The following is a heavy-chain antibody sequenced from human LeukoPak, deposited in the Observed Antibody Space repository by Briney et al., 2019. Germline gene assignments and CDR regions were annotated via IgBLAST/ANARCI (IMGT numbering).Heavy chain of an antibody. D-gene: IGHD3-22*01. CDR1: GGSISSYY. V-gene: IGHV4-59*08. CDR3: ARHRDYYDSSGYHWSFDY. CDR2: IYYSGTT. Sequence: SETLSLTCTVSGGSISSYYWSWIRQPPGKGLEWIGYIYYSGTTNYNPSLKSRVTISVDTSKNQFSLKLSSVTAADTAVYYCARHRDYYDSSGYHWSFDYWGQGTLVTGPS. J-gene: IGHJ4*02.